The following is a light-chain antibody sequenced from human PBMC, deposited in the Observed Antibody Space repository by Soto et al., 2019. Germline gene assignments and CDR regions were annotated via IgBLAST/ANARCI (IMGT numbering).Light chain of an antibody. CDR2: EVT. CDR3: SLYAGGRVV. CDR1: SSDVGDYYY. V-gene: IGLV2-8*01. J-gene: IGLJ2*01. Sequence: QSALTQPPSASGSPGQSVTISCTGTSSDVGDYYYVSWYQHHPGKAPKLMSYEVTKRPAGVPDRFSGSKSGNTASLTVSGLQAEDEADYYCSLYAGGRVVFGGGTKLTVL.